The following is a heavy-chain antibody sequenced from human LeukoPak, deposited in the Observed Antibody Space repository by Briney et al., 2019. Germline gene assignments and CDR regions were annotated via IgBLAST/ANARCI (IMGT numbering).Heavy chain of an antibody. Sequence: PSQTLSLTCTVSGGSISSGDYYWSWIRQPPGKGLEWIGYIYHSGSTYYNPSPKSRVTISVDRSKNQFSLKLSSVTAADTAVYYCARRAPNYNWFDHWGQGTLVTVSS. CDR3: ARRAPNYNWFDH. CDR1: GGSISSGDYY. J-gene: IGHJ5*02. V-gene: IGHV4-30-2*01. D-gene: IGHD4/OR15-4a*01. CDR2: IYHSGST.